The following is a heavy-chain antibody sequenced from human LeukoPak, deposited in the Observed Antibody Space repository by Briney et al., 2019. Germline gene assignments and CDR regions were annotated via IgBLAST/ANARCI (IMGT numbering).Heavy chain of an antibody. CDR2: IIPMFGTA. Sequence: SVKVSCKASGGTFSSYAISWVRQAPGQGLEWMGGIIPMFGTANYAQKFQGRVTITTDESTSTAYMELSSLRSEDTAVYYCARGASGYDYWFDPWGQGTLVTVSS. D-gene: IGHD5-12*01. V-gene: IGHV1-69*05. J-gene: IGHJ5*02. CDR1: GGTFSSYA. CDR3: ARGASGYDYWFDP.